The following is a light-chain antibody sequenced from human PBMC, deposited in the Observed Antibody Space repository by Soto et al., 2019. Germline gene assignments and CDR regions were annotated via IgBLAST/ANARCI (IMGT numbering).Light chain of an antibody. J-gene: IGKJ1*01. CDR2: AAS. Sequence: DIQMTQSPSSLSASVGDRVTITCRASQSISNYLNWYQQKPGKAPKVLIYAASTLQSGVPSRFSGSGSGTTFTLTITSLQPEDFATYYCKQSYSTWTFGQGTKVDIK. CDR1: QSISNY. CDR3: KQSYSTWT. V-gene: IGKV1-39*01.